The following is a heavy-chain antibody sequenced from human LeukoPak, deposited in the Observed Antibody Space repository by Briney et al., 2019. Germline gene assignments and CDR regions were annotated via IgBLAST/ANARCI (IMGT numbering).Heavy chain of an antibody. V-gene: IGHV4-59*01. D-gene: IGHD3-22*01. CDR2: IYYSGST. J-gene: IGHJ4*02. CDR1: GGSISSYY. CDR3: ARAVRLDYYYDSSGYYDY. Sequence: SETLSLTCTVSGGSISSYYWSWLRQPPRKGLEGIGYIYYSGSTNYNPSLKSRVTISVDTSNQQSSLHPRPVTAADTAVYYCARAVRLDYYYDSSGYYDYWGQGTLVTVSS.